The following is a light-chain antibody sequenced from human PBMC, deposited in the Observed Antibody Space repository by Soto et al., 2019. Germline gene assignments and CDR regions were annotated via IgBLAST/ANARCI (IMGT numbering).Light chain of an antibody. Sequence: QSVLTQPASVSGSPGQSITISCTGTTSDIGSYNYVSWYQQHPDKAPKLMIYEVSNRPSGVSNRFSGSKSANTASLTISGLQAEDEADYYCSSYTSTTTLYVFGSGTKLTVL. V-gene: IGLV2-14*01. J-gene: IGLJ1*01. CDR3: SSYTSTTTLYV. CDR1: TSDIGSYNY. CDR2: EVS.